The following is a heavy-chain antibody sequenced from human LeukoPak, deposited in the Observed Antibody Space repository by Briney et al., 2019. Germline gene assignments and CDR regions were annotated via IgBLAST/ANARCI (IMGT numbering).Heavy chain of an antibody. V-gene: IGHV4-34*01. D-gene: IGHD5-18*01. J-gene: IGHJ4*02. Sequence: SETLSLTCAVYGGSFSGYYWAWIRQPPGKGLEWVGTIFYDGRTYYNPSLKSRVTISLDTSKNHFSLKLSSVTVADTALYYCARGGHSYGPYFDYWGQGALVTVSS. CDR2: IFYDGRT. CDR1: GGSFSGYY. CDR3: ARGGHSYGPYFDY.